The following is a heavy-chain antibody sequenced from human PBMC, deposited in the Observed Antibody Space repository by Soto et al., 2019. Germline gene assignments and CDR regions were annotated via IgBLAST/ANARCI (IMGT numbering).Heavy chain of an antibody. CDR2: INAGNGNT. Sequence: QVQLVQSGAEEKKPGASVKVSCKASGYTFTSYAMHWVRQAPGQRLEWMGWINAGNGNTKYSQKFQGSVTITRDTSASTDYMELSRLRSEDTAVYYCARGSGWYPPFDYWGQGTLVTVSS. J-gene: IGHJ4*02. CDR1: GYTFTSYA. V-gene: IGHV1-3*05. CDR3: ARGSGWYPPFDY. D-gene: IGHD6-19*01.